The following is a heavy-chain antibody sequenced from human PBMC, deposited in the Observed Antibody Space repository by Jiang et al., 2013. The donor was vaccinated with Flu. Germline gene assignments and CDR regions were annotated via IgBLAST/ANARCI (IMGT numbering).Heavy chain of an antibody. Sequence: VQPGRSLRLSCAASGFTFSSYGMHWVRQAPGKGLEWVAVIWYDGSNKYYADSVKGRFTISRDNSKNTLYLQMNSLRAEDTAVYYCARDPLNYSGSYLPTHWGQGTLVTVSS. CDR2: IWYDGSNK. J-gene: IGHJ4*02. V-gene: IGHV3-33*08. CDR1: GFTFSSYG. D-gene: IGHD1-26*01. CDR3: ARDPLNYSGSYLPTH.